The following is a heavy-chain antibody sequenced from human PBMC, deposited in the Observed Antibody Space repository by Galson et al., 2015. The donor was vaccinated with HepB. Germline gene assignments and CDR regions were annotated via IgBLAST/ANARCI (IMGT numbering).Heavy chain of an antibody. Sequence: PALVKPTQTLTLTCTFSGFSLSTSRMCVSWIRQPPGKALEWLALIDWNDDKYYSASLKTRLTISKDTSKNQVVLTMTNVDAVDTATYYCARSKWELLPDSWSQGTLVTVSS. J-gene: IGHJ4*02. CDR1: GFSLSTSRMC. CDR2: IDWNDDK. D-gene: IGHD1-26*01. V-gene: IGHV2-70*01. CDR3: ARSKWELLPDS.